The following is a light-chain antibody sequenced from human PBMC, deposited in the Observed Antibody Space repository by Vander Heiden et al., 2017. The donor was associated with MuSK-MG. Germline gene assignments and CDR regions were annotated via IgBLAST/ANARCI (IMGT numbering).Light chain of an antibody. CDR3: AAWDDSLKGPV. Sequence: QSVLTQPPSASGTPAQSVPISCSGSVSYIGTSPVSWYQPLPGISPQLLIYSTNNRPSGVPDRFAGAKPGPSASLIISGLQSEDEADYSCAAWDDSLKGPVFGGGTKLTVL. V-gene: IGLV1-44*01. CDR2: STN. CDR1: VSYIGTSP. J-gene: IGLJ3*02.